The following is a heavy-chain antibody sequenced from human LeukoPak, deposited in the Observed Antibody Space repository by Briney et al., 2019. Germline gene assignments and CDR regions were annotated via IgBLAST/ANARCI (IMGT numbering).Heavy chain of an antibody. J-gene: IGHJ4*02. D-gene: IGHD4-23*01. CDR1: GFTFSSYG. CDR2: ISYDGSNK. V-gene: IGHV3-30*03. Sequence: GGSLRLSCAASGFTFSSYGMHWVRQAPGKGLEWVAVISYDGSNKYYADSVKGRFTISRDNSKNTLYLQMNSLRAEDTAVYYCARDASYGGNPDGWGQGTLVTVSS. CDR3: ARDASYGGNPDG.